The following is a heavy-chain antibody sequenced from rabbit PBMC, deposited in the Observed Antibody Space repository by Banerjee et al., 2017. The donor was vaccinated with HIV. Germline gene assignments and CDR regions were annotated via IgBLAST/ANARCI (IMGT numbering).Heavy chain of an antibody. Sequence: QSLEESGGDLVQPGASLTLTCTASGFDFSSSYWICWVRQAPGKGLEWIACIYGGSSGSTYYASWAKGRFTISKTSSTTVTLQMTSLTAADTATYFCARDLAGVIGWNFGLWGPGTLVTVS. V-gene: IGHV1S40*01. D-gene: IGHD4-1*01. CDR1: GFDFSSSYW. CDR2: IYGGSSGST. CDR3: ARDLAGVIGWNFGL. J-gene: IGHJ4*01.